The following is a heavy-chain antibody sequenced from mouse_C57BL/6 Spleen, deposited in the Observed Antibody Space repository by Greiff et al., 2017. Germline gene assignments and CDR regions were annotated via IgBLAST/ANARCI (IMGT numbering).Heavy chain of an antibody. CDR3: ARDGGYDGYFDAMDY. CDR1: GFTFSDYY. CDR2: INYDGSST. J-gene: IGHJ4*01. D-gene: IGHD2-3*01. V-gene: IGHV5-16*01. Sequence: EVQLVESEGGLVQPGSSMKLSCTASGFTFSDYYMAWVRQVPEKGLEWVANINYDGSSTYYLHSLKSRFIISRDNAKNILYLQLSSLKSEDTATYYGARDGGYDGYFDAMDYWGQGTSVTVSS.